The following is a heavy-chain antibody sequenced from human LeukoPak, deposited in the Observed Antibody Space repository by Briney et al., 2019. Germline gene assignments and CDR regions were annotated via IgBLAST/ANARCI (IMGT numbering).Heavy chain of an antibody. CDR1: GYSISGGYY. CDR2: IYTSGST. D-gene: IGHD4-17*01. Sequence: SETLSLTCAVSGYSISGGYYWSWTRQPAGKGLEWIGRIYTSGSTNYNPSLKSRVTISVDTSKNQFSLKLSSVTAADTAVYYCAGSNLLDDYGDYEWSWFDPWGQGTLVTVSS. V-gene: IGHV4-61*02. CDR3: AGSNLLDDYGDYEWSWFDP. J-gene: IGHJ5*02.